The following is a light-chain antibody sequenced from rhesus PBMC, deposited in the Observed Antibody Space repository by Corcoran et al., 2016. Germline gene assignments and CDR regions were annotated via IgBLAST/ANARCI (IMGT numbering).Light chain of an antibody. CDR2: AAS. V-gene: IGKV1-36*02. CDR3: LQGYSTPFT. J-gene: IGKJ3*01. CDR1: QGISDH. Sequence: DIQMTQSPSSLSASVGDRVTITCRASQGISDHLRWYQQKPGKAPKRLIYAASSLESGVPSRFIGGGSGTEFTHTISSLQPEGFAAYYCLQGYSTPFTFGPGTKLDIK.